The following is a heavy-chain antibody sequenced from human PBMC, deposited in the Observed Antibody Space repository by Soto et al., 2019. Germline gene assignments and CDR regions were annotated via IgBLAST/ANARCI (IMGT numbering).Heavy chain of an antibody. Sequence: SETLSLTCTVSGASIGSSEWRCIRQSPGKRLASIGRVYTSGSTNYNPPAKSRVTMSVDTSNNQFSLKLSSVTAADAAVYYCPREGGSYDSSGSGVYSYLGGDVWGQGTTITASS. CDR1: GASIGSSE. J-gene: IGHJ6*02. D-gene: IGHD3-22*01. CDR2: VYTSGST. CDR3: PREGGSYDSSGSGVYSYLGGDV. V-gene: IGHV4-4*07.